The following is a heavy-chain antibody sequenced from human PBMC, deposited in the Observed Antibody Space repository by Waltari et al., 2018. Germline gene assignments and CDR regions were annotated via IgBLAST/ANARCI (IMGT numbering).Heavy chain of an antibody. J-gene: IGHJ4*02. Sequence: QVQLVESGGGVVQPGRSLRLSCAASGFTFSSYAMHWVRQAPGKGLEWVAVISYDGSNKYYADSVKGRFTISRDNSKNTLYLQMNSLRAEDTAVYYCASGQRGSYTLGDYWGQGTLVTVSS. CDR2: ISYDGSNK. CDR1: GFTFSSYA. V-gene: IGHV3-30-3*01. D-gene: IGHD2-15*01. CDR3: ASGQRGSYTLGDY.